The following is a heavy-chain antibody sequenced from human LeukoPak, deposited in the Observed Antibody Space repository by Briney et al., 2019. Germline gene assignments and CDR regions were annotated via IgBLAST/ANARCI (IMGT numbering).Heavy chain of an antibody. V-gene: IGHV4-31*03. J-gene: IGHJ4*02. CDR3: ARGVLLWFGDRIPFDY. D-gene: IGHD3-10*01. Sequence: SQTLSLTCTVSGGSISSGGYYWSWIRQHPGKGLEWIGYIYYSGSTYYNPSLKSRVTISVDTSKNQFSLKLSSVTAADTAVYCCARGVLLWFGDRIPFDYWGQGTLVTVSS. CDR2: IYYSGST. CDR1: GGSISSGGYY.